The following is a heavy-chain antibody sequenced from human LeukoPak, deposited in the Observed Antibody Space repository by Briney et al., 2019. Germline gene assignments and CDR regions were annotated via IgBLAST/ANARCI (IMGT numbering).Heavy chain of an antibody. J-gene: IGHJ4*02. Sequence: PGGSLRLSCAASGFTFSSYGMHWVRQAPGKGLEWVAVISYDGSNKYYADSVKGRFTVSRDNSKNTLYLQMNSLRAEDTAVYYCAKVSYHYYGSGSYVLDYWGQGTLVTVSS. CDR1: GFTFSSYG. CDR2: ISYDGSNK. D-gene: IGHD3-10*01. V-gene: IGHV3-30*18. CDR3: AKVSYHYYGSGSYVLDY.